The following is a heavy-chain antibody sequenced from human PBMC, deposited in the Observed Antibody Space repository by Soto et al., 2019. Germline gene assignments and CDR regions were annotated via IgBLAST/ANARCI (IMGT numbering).Heavy chain of an antibody. V-gene: IGHV3-23*01. J-gene: IGHJ3*01. CDR2: ISGSGGST. CDR1: GSTFSSYA. CDR3: AKMSDGWYGAFHV. Sequence: EVQLLESGGDLVQPGGSLRLSCAASGSTFSSYAMSWVRQAPGKGLEWVSVISGSGGSTFYADSVKGRFTISRDKSKNTLHLQMTSLRAEDTALYFCAKMSDGWYGAFHVWGQGTMVTVSS. D-gene: IGHD6-19*01.